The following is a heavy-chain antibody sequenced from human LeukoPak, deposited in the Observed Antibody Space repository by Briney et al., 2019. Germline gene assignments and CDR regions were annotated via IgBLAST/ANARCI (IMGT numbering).Heavy chain of an antibody. V-gene: IGHV1-2*02. Sequence: ASVKVSCKASGYTFTGYYMHWVRQAPGQGLEWMGWINPNSGGTNYAQKFQGRVTTTRDTSISTAYMELSRLRSDDTAVYYCARRPVPAAIKGGWFDPWGQGTLVTVSS. J-gene: IGHJ5*02. CDR2: INPNSGGT. CDR3: ARRPVPAAIKGGWFDP. CDR1: GYTFTGYY. D-gene: IGHD2-2*01.